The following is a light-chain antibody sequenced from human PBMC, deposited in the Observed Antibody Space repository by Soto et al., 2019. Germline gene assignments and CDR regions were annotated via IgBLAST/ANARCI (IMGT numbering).Light chain of an antibody. CDR3: SSYTSSSTLEV. J-gene: IGLJ1*01. V-gene: IGLV2-14*01. Sequence: QSVLTQPASVSGSPGQSITISCTGTSSDVGGYNYVSWYQQHPGKAPKLMIYDVSNRRSGVSNRFSGSKSGNTASLTISGLQAEDEADYYCSSYTSSSTLEVFGTGTKVTVL. CDR1: SSDVGGYNY. CDR2: DVS.